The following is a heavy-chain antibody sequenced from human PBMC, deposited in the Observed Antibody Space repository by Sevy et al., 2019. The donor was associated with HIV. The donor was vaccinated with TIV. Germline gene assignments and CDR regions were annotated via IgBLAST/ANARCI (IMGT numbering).Heavy chain of an antibody. Sequence: GGSLRLSCAASGFTVSANWMNWVRQAPGKGLEWVANIKADGSDKRYVDSVEGRFTISRDNAKNLLFLQMNSLRVEDTAVYYCAHETFGRFESWGQGTLVTVSS. CDR1: GFTVSANW. V-gene: IGHV3-7*01. CDR3: AHETFGRFES. D-gene: IGHD3-16*01. J-gene: IGHJ4*02. CDR2: IKADGSDK.